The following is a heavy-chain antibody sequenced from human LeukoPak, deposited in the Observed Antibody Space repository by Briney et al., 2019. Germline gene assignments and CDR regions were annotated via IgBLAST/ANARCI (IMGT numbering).Heavy chain of an antibody. CDR1: GGTFSSYA. D-gene: IGHD2-21*02. J-gene: IGHJ4*02. V-gene: IGHV1-69*13. CDR3: ATSGVVVTATPPCYFDY. CDR2: IIPIFGTA. Sequence: SVKVSCKASGGTFSSYAISWVRQAPGQGLEWMGGIIPIFGTANYAQKFQGRVTITADESTSTAYMELSSLRSEDTAVYYCATSGVVVTATPPCYFDYWGQGTLVTVSS.